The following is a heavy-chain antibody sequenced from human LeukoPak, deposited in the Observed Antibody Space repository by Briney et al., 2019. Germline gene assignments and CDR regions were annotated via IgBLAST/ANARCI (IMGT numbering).Heavy chain of an antibody. J-gene: IGHJ5*02. CDR2: IYYSGST. CDR3: ARHRNYYGSGSYYTA. D-gene: IGHD3-10*01. V-gene: IGHV4-39*01. CDR1: GGSISSSSYY. Sequence: SETLSLTCTVSGGSISSSSYYWGWIRQPPGKGLEWIGSIYYSGSTYYNPSLKSRVTISVDTSKNQFSLKLSSVTAADTAVYYCARHRNYYGSGSYYTAWGRGTLVTVSS.